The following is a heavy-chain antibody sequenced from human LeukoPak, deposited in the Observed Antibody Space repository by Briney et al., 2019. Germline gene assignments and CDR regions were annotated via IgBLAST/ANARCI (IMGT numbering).Heavy chain of an antibody. Sequence: SETLSLTCSVSHYSISSGFYWGWIRQSPSKGLEWIGSIHHTGYAYYNPSLKSRVTISVDTSKNQFSLKLTSVTAADTAVYYCERGMRYYFGSEISSALSSYYGMDVWGQGTTVTVSS. D-gene: IGHD3-10*01. CDR1: HYSISSGFY. CDR3: ERGMRYYFGSEISSALSSYYGMDV. CDR2: IHHTGYA. V-gene: IGHV4-38-2*02. J-gene: IGHJ6*02.